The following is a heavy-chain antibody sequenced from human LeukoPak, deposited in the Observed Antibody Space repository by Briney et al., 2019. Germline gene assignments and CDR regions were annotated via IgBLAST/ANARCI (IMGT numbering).Heavy chain of an antibody. CDR2: IYPGDSDT. V-gene: IGHV5-51*01. D-gene: IGHD6-19*01. CDR3: TRLFIAVAGTDAFDI. Sequence: GESLKISCKGSGYSFTNYWIVWVRQMPGKGLEWMGIIYPGDSDTRYSSSFQGQVTISADKSISTAYLQWSSLKASDTALYYCTRLFIAVAGTDAFDIWGQGTMVTVSS. J-gene: IGHJ3*02. CDR1: GYSFTNYW.